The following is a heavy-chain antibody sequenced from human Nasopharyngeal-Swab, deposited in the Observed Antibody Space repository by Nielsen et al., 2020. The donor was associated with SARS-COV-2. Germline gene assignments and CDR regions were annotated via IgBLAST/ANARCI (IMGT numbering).Heavy chain of an antibody. CDR3: AKNGAGDWYFDL. CDR1: GFTFDDYA. CDR2: ISWNSGSI. D-gene: IGHD6-19*01. Sequence: GGSLRLSCAASGFTFDDYAMHWVRQAPGQGLEWVSGISWNSGSIGYADSVKGRFTISRDNAKNSPYLQMNSLRAEDTALYYCAKNGAGDWYFDLWGRGTLVTVSS. V-gene: IGHV3-9*01. J-gene: IGHJ2*01.